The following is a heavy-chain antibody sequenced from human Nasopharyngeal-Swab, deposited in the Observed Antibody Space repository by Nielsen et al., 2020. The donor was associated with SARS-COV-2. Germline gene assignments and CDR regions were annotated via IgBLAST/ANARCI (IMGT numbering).Heavy chain of an antibody. Sequence: GSLRLSCAASGFTFSSYTMNWVRQAPGKGLEWVSSISPTSDYIYYAESVKGRFTISRDNAKNSLFLQMNSLRAEETAIYYCVRGSYGHYDSWGQGALITVSS. CDR3: VRGSYGHYDS. D-gene: IGHD4-17*01. J-gene: IGHJ5*01. CDR1: GFTFSSYT. V-gene: IGHV3-21*06. CDR2: ISPTSDYI.